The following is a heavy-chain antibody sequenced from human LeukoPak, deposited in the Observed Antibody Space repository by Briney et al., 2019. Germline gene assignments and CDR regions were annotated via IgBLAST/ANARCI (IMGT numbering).Heavy chain of an antibody. CDR3: ATSARTYLGSSLDY. Sequence: GGSLRLSCAASGFTFSTYWMHWVRQDPGKGLVWVSRISSDASITFYADPVKGRFTISRDNAKNTLYLQMNSLRAEDTALYYCATSARTYLGSSLDYWGQGTLVTVSS. CDR1: GFTFSTYW. V-gene: IGHV3-74*01. D-gene: IGHD2-15*01. J-gene: IGHJ4*02. CDR2: ISSDASIT.